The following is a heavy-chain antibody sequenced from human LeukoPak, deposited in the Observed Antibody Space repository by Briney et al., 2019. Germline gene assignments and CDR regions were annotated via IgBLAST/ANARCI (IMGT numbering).Heavy chain of an antibody. V-gene: IGHV3-23*01. Sequence: GGSLRLSCAASAFTFSSYALHWVRQAPGKGLEWVSGSSSIGGRTYYADSVKGRFTVTRDNSRNTLHLQMNSLRAEDTAIYYCATYRQVLLPFESWGQGTLVTVSS. J-gene: IGHJ4*02. D-gene: IGHD2-8*02. CDR2: SSSIGGRT. CDR1: AFTFSSYA. CDR3: ATYRQVLLPFES.